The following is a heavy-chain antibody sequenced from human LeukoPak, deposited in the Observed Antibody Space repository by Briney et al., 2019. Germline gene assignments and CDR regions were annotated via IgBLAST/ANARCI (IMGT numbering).Heavy chain of an antibody. D-gene: IGHD3-22*01. Sequence: GRSLRLSCAGSGFTFSHYGMHWVRQAPGKGLEWVSYISSSGSTIYYADSVKGRFTISRDNAKNSLYLQMNSLRAEDTAVYYCAREDDSSGYNFDYWGQGTLVTVSS. CDR3: AREDDSSGYNFDY. CDR2: ISSSGSTI. J-gene: IGHJ4*02. V-gene: IGHV3-48*04. CDR1: GFTFSHYG.